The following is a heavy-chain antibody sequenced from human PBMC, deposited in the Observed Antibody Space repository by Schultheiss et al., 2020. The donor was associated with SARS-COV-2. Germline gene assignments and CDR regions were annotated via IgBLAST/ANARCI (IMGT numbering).Heavy chain of an antibody. J-gene: IGHJ6*02. CDR1: GFTFSSYW. CDR3: AREYDPRDGMDV. Sequence: GGSLRLSCAASGFTFSSYWMHWVRQAPGKGLVWVSRINSDGSSTSYADSVKGRFTISRDNTKNTLYLQMNSLRAEDTAVYYCAREYDPRDGMDVWGQGTTVTVSS. D-gene: IGHD3-3*01. V-gene: IGHV3-74*01. CDR2: INSDGSST.